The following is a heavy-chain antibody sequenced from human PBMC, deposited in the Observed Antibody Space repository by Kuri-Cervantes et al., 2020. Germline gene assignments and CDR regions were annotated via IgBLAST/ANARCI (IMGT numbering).Heavy chain of an antibody. V-gene: IGHV3-11*01. Sequence: GGSLRLSCAASGFTFSDYYMSWIRQAPGKGLEWVSYISSSGSTIYYADSVKGRFTISRDNSKNTLYLQMNSLRAEDTAVYYCAKEGDYGDYVDYWGQGTLVTVSS. CDR3: AKEGDYGDYVDY. J-gene: IGHJ4*02. CDR2: ISSSGSTI. D-gene: IGHD4-17*01. CDR1: GFTFSDYY.